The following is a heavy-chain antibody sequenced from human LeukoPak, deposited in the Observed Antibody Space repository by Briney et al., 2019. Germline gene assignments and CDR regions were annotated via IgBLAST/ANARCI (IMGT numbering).Heavy chain of an antibody. D-gene: IGHD6-19*01. CDR3: ARTHAGSSDWYGGFDY. V-gene: IGHV4-61*08. CDR1: GGSISSGGYY. Sequence: SETLSLTCVVSGGSISSGGYYWSWIRQPPGKGLEWIGHIYYGGSTNYNPSLKSRVTISLDTSKNQFSLRLSSVTAADTAMYYCARTHAGSSDWYGGFDYWGQGTLVTVSS. J-gene: IGHJ4*02. CDR2: IYYGGST.